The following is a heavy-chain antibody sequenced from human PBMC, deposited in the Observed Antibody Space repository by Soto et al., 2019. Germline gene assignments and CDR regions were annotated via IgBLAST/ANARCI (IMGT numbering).Heavy chain of an antibody. D-gene: IGHD6-19*01. CDR1: GGSISSYY. V-gene: IGHV4-59*08. CDR3: ARQDYSSGYDY. J-gene: IGHJ4*02. Sequence: SETLSLTCTVSGGSISSYYWSWIRQPPGKGLEWIGYIYYSGSTNYNPSLKSRVTISVDTSKNQFSLKLSSVTAADTAVYYCARQDYSSGYDYWGKGTLVPVSS. CDR2: IYYSGST.